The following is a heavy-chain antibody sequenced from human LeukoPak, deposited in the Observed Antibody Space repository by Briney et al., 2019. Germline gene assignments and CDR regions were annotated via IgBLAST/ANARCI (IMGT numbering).Heavy chain of an antibody. V-gene: IGHV3-53*01. Sequence: EGSLRLSCAASGFTVSSNYMSWVRQAPGQGLEWVSVIYSGVSTYYADSVKGRFTISRDNSKNTLYLQMNSLRAEDTAVYYCARMGLAAAFDYWGQGTLVTVSS. J-gene: IGHJ4*02. D-gene: IGHD6-13*01. CDR1: GFTVSSNY. CDR2: IYSGVST. CDR3: ARMGLAAAFDY.